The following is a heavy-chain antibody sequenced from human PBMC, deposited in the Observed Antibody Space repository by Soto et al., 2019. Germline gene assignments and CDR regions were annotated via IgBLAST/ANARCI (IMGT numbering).Heavy chain of an antibody. V-gene: IGHV3-11*01. CDR2: ISSSGSTI. CDR3: ARVKPQYYDSSGYYFQH. D-gene: IGHD3-22*01. J-gene: IGHJ1*01. CDR1: GFTFSDYY. Sequence: LRLSCAASGFTFSDYYMSWIRQAPGKGLEWVSYISSSGSTIYYADSVKGRFTISRDNAKNSLYLQMNSLRAEDTAVYYCARVKPQYYDSSGYYFQHWGQGTLVTVSS.